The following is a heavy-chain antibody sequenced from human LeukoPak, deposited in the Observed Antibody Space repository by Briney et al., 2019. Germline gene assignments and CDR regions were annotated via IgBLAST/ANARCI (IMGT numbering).Heavy chain of an antibody. CDR3: ARDLSRTYTVDY. D-gene: IGHD2-2*02. V-gene: IGHV3-21*01. J-gene: IGHJ4*02. CDR2: ISSSSSYI. CDR1: GFTFSSYS. Sequence: GGSLRLSCAASGFTFSSYSMNWVRQAPGKGLEWVSSISSSSSYIYYADFVKGRFTISRDNSKNTLYLQMNSLRAEDTALYFCARDLSRTYTVDYWGRGTLVTVSS.